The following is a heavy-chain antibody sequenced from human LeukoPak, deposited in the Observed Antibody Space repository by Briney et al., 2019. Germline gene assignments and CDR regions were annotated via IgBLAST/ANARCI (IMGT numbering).Heavy chain of an antibody. V-gene: IGHV1-18*01. Sequence: ASVKVSCKASGYTFTSYGISWVRQAPGQGLEWMGWISAYNGNTNYAQKLQGRVTMTTDTSTSTAYMELRSLRSDDTAVYYCARGRITIFGVVIPDYWGQGTLVTVSP. CDR1: GYTFTSYG. D-gene: IGHD3-3*01. CDR3: ARGRITIFGVVIPDY. CDR2: ISAYNGNT. J-gene: IGHJ4*02.